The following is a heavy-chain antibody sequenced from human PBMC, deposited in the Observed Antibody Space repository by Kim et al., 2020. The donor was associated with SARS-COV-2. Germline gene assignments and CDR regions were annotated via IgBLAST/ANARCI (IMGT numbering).Heavy chain of an antibody. CDR1: GFNFNSYS. Sequence: GGSLRLSCTVSGFNFNSYSMNWVRQAPGKGLEWVSYISSSSSTVYYAGSVRGRFTISRDNAKNSLFLQMNSLRDDDTAVCYCARCPLSMTMVRGMITTTLFDYYNMDAWGQGTTVTVSS. CDR3: ARCPLSMTMVRGMITTTLFDYYNMDA. CDR2: ISSSSSTV. J-gene: IGHJ6*02. V-gene: IGHV3-48*02. D-gene: IGHD3-10*01.